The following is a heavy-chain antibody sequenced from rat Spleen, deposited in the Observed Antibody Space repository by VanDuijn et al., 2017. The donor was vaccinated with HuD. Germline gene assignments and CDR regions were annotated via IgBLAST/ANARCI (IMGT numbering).Heavy chain of an antibody. CDR2: INYEGVKT. V-gene: IGHV5-17*01. J-gene: IGHJ2*01. CDR3: GRRDYGGYGDY. Sequence: EVQLVESGGGLVQPGRSLKLSCAASGFIFSRSAMAWVRQAPTKGLEWVATINYEGVKTYYRDSVKGRFTISRDNAKSTLFLQMDSLRSEDTATYYCGRRDYGGYGDYWGQGVMVTVSS. CDR1: GFIFSRSA. D-gene: IGHD1-11*01.